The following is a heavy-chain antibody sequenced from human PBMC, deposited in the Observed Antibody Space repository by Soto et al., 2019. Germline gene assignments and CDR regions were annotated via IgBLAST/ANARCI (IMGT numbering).Heavy chain of an antibody. D-gene: IGHD6-19*01. J-gene: IGHJ4*02. CDR3: ARETGLRSIGWSCYFDF. CDR2: ISGSGGTI. CDR1: GFTLSSYS. V-gene: IGHV3-48*02. Sequence: EVQLVESGGGMVQPGGSLRVSCAASGFTLSSYSMHWVRQAPGKGLEWISYISGSGGTIYYADSVKGRFTISRDNAKKSLSVQMNSLRDEDTAVYFLARETGLRSIGWSCYFDFWGQGTRVTVSS.